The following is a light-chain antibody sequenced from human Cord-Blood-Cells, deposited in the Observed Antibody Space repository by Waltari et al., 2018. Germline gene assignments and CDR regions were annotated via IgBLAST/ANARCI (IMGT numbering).Light chain of an antibody. J-gene: IGLJ3*02. CDR2: QDS. CDR1: KLGDKY. CDR3: QAWDSSTAV. Sequence: SYELTQPPSVSVSPAQTASITCSGDKLGDKYACWYQQKPGQSPVLVIYQDSTRPSGIPERFSGSNSGNTATLTISGTQAMDEADYYCQAWDSSTAVFGGGTKLTVL. V-gene: IGLV3-1*01.